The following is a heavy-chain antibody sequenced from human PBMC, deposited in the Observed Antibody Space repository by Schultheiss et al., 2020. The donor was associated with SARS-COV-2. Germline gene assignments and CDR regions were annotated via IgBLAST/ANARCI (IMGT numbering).Heavy chain of an antibody. CDR2: ISSSGGAT. V-gene: IGHV3-23*01. J-gene: IGHJ4*02. CDR1: GFTFSSYA. Sequence: GGSLRLSCAASGFTFSSYAMSWVRQAPGKGLEWVSTISSSGGATYYADSVKGRFPISRDNAKNSLYLQMNSLRAEDTAVYYCARDWFGDYWGQGTLVTVSS. D-gene: IGHD3-10*01. CDR3: ARDWFGDY.